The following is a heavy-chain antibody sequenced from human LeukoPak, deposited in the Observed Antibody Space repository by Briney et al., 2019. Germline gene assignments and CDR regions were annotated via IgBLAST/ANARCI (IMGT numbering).Heavy chain of an antibody. Sequence: PGGSLRLSCAASGFTVSPNYMNWVRQAPGKGLEWVSVIYTDDATYYADSVKGRFTISRDHSKNTLYLQMNSLRDEDTAVYYCAIGSSSSAPDYWGQGTLATVSS. CDR3: AIGSSSSAPDY. CDR2: IYTDDAT. J-gene: IGHJ4*02. CDR1: GFTVSPNY. D-gene: IGHD6-6*01. V-gene: IGHV3-53*01.